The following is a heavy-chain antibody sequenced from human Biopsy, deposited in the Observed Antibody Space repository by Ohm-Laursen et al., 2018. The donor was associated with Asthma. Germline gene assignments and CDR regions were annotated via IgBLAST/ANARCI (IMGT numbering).Heavy chain of an antibody. J-gene: IGHJ4*02. CDR2: ISYTGSA. D-gene: IGHD7-27*01. Sequence: SETLSLTCPVSGGSMSSSSYYWGWIRQPPGKGLEWMGSISYTGSAYHNPSLKSRVTISVDTSKYHFSLKLSSVTAADTAVYYCARHWDWGSFFDYWGQGTPVTVSS. CDR3: ARHWDWGSFFDY. V-gene: IGHV4-39*01. CDR1: GGSMSSSSYY.